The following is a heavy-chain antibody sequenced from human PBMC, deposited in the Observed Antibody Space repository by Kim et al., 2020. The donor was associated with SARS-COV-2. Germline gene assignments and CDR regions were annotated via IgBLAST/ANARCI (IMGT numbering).Heavy chain of an antibody. J-gene: IGHJ4*02. CDR1: GGSISSYY. V-gene: IGHV4-59*08. Sequence: SETLSLTCTVSGGSISSYYWSWIRQPPGKGLEWIGYIYYSGTTSYNPSLKSRVTISVDTSKNQFSLNLSSVTAADTAVYYCARHKPGPYDYWGQGTLVTVSS. CDR2: IYYSGTT. CDR3: ARHKPGPYDY.